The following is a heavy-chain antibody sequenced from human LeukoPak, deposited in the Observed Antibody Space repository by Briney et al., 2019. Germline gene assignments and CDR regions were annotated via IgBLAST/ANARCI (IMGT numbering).Heavy chain of an antibody. J-gene: IGHJ5*02. V-gene: IGHV1-69*05. D-gene: IGHD2-21*02. CDR2: IIPIFGTA. Sequence: SVKVSCKASGGTFSSYAISWVRQAPGQGLEWMGGIIPIFGTANYAQKFQGRVTITTDESTSTAYMELSSLRAEDTAVYYCARDGDTRNWFDPWGQGTLVTVSS. CDR3: ARDGDTRNWFDP. CDR1: GGTFSSYA.